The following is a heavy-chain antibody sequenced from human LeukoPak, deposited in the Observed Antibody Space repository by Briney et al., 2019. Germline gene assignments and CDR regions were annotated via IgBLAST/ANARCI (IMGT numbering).Heavy chain of an antibody. J-gene: IGHJ3*02. D-gene: IGHD1-1*01. Sequence: SETLSLTCTVSGGSISSGGYYWSWIRQPPGKGLEWIGSIYYSGSTYYNPSLKSRVTISVDTSKNQFSLELSSVTAADTAVYYCARHRRTGTIYAASDIWGQGTTVTVST. V-gene: IGHV4-39*01. CDR3: ARHRRTGTIYAASDI. CDR2: IYYSGST. CDR1: GGSISSGGYY.